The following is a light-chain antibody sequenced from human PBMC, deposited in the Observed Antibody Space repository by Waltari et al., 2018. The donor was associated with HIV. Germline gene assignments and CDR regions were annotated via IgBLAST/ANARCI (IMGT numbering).Light chain of an antibody. CDR1: SSDIGPYDF. Sequence: QSALPQPTSASGSLGQSVTISCTGSSSDIGPYDFVSWFQQHPHSAPKLLLYEVTRRPSTVSDRFSGCRSGNTAFLTVAGLQPDDEATYFCSSYGDSLKVLFGGGTNVTVL. CDR2: EVT. CDR3: SSYGDSLKVL. V-gene: IGLV2-8*01. J-gene: IGLJ2*01.